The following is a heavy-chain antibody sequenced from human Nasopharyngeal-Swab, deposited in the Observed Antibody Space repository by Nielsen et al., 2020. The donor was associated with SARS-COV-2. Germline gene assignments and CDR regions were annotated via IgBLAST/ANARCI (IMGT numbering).Heavy chain of an antibody. V-gene: IGHV3-73*01. D-gene: IGHD2-15*01. Sequence: GESLKISCAASGFTFSDSAIHWVRQASGKGLGGVGLFRSKGNNYATAYSASVKGRFIIFRDDPTNTAYLQMNSLKTEDTAMYYCTRCGGGCYSGRDYWGQGTLVTVSS. J-gene: IGHJ4*02. CDR2: FRSKGNNYAT. CDR3: TRCGGGCYSGRDY. CDR1: GFTFSDSA.